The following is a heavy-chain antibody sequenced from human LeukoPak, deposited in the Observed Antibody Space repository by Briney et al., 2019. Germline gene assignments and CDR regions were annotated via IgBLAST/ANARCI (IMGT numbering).Heavy chain of an antibody. J-gene: IGHJ4*02. V-gene: IGHV3-74*03. D-gene: IGHD3-9*01. CDR1: GFTFSTFW. CDR3: ARDLTGPVDY. CDR2: INPEETTT. Sequence: PGGALRLSCSASGFTFSTFWMPWVRQAPGKVLVWVSRINPEETTTTYADSVRGRFTISRDNAKNTLYLQMNSLTAEDTAVYYCARDLTGPVDYWGQGTLVTVSS.